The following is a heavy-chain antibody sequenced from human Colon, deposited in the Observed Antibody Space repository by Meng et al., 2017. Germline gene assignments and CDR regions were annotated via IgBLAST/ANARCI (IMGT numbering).Heavy chain of an antibody. CDR2: IYPGDSDT. CDR1: GYIFSNYW. Sequence: GESLKISCKGSGYIFSNYWIGWVRQTPEKGLEWVGNIYPGDSDTRYSPSFQGQVTLSADKSINTAYLQWNTLKASDTAIYYCARRDYSMAPGTLDYWGQGTLVTVSS. CDR3: ARRDYSMAPGTLDY. D-gene: IGHD2/OR15-2a*01. J-gene: IGHJ4*02. V-gene: IGHV5-51*01.